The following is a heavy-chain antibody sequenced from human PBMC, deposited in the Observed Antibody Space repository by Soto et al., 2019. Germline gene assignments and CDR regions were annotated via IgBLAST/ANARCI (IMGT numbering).Heavy chain of an antibody. CDR1: GGTFSSYA. CDR2: IIPIFGTA. Sequence: SVKVSCKASGGTFSSYAISWVRQAPGQGLEWMGGIIPIFGTANYAQKFQGRVTITADESTSTAYMELSSLRSEDTAVYYCARAKGYYYGMDVWGQGTTVTVSS. J-gene: IGHJ6*02. CDR3: ARAKGYYYGMDV. V-gene: IGHV1-69*13.